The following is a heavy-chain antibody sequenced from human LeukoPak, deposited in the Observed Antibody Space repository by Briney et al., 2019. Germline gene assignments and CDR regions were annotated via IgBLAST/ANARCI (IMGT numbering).Heavy chain of an antibody. Sequence: SETLSLTCTVSGGSMSSFYWDWIRQPAGKGLQWIGRIYTSGVTNYNPSLKSRVTMSVDTSKNQFSLKLSSVTAADTAVYYCAREWTSGDGSGYPYYFDYWGPETLVTVSS. D-gene: IGHD3-22*01. J-gene: IGHJ4*02. V-gene: IGHV4-4*07. CDR1: GGSMSSFY. CDR3: AREWTSGDGSGYPYYFDY. CDR2: IYTSGVT.